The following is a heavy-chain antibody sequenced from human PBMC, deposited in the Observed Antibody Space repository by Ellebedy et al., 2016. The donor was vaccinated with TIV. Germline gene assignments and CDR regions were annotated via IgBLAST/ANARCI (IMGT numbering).Heavy chain of an antibody. V-gene: IGHV2-5*01. CDR3: AHRTSVTAIDY. CDR1: GFSLTTSEVL. CDR2: IYGNDDK. Sequence: SGPTLVXPTQTLTLTCTFSGFSLTTSEVLVGWFRQPPGKALELLAFIYGNDDKRYSPSLKSRLTITKDTSKNQVVLTMTHMDPVDTATYYCAHRTSVTAIDYWGQGTLVTVSS. D-gene: IGHD4-17*01. J-gene: IGHJ4*02.